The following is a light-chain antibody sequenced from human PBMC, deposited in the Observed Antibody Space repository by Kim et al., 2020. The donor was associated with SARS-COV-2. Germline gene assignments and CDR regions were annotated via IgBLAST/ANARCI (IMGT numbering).Light chain of an antibody. CDR3: ATWDDSLMGV. Sequence: ELTQPPSASGTPGQRVTISCSGSSSNIGSNAVNWYQQLPGTAPKLLIHSNNQRPSGVPDRFSGSKSGTSASLAISGLQSEDESDYYCATWDDSLMGVFGGGTKLTVL. CDR1: SSNIGSNA. V-gene: IGLV1-44*01. CDR2: SNN. J-gene: IGLJ3*02.